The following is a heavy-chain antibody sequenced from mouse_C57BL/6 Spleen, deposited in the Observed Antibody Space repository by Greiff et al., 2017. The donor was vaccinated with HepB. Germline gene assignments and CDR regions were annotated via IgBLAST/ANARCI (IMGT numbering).Heavy chain of an antibody. V-gene: IGHV1-15*01. J-gene: IGHJ2*01. CDR3: TRKEDYYGSSPHDY. D-gene: IGHD1-1*01. Sequence: QVQLQQSGAELVRPGASVTLSCKASGYTFTDYEMHWVKQTPVHGLEWIGAIDPETGGTAYNQKFKGKAILTADKSSSTAYMELRSLTSEDSAVYYCTRKEDYYGSSPHDYWGQGTTLTVSS. CDR1: GYTFTDYE. CDR2: IDPETGGT.